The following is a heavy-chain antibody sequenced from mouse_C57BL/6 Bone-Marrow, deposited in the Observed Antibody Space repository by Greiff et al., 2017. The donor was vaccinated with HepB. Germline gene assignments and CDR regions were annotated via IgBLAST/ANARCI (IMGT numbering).Heavy chain of an antibody. Sequence: VQLQQPGAELVMPGASVKLSCKASGYTFTSYWMHWVKQRPGQGLEWIGEIDPSDSYTNYNQKFKGKSTLTVDKSSSTAYMQLSSLTSEDSAVYYWARGEYYYGSSPFAMDYWGQGTSVTVSS. J-gene: IGHJ4*01. CDR1: GYTFTSYW. CDR3: ARGEYYYGSSPFAMDY. V-gene: IGHV1-69*01. CDR2: IDPSDSYT. D-gene: IGHD1-1*01.